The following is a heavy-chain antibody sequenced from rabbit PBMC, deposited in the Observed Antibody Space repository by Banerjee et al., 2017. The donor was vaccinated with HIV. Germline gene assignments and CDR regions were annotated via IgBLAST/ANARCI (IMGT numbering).Heavy chain of an antibody. D-gene: IGHD6-1*01. CDR2: IYTGDGNT. V-gene: IGHV1S45*01. Sequence: QEQLEESGGDLVKPEGSLTLTCTASGFSFSSSYWICWVRQAPGKGLEWIGCIYTGDGNTYYASWAKGRFTISKTSSTTVTLQMTSLTAADTATYFCARGLAVYAGYGYVTLNLWGPGTLVTVS. CDR3: ARGLAVYAGYGYVTLNL. J-gene: IGHJ4*01. CDR1: GFSFSSSYW.